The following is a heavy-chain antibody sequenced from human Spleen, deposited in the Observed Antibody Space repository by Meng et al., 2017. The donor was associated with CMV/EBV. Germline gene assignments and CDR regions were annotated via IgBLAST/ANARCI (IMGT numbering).Heavy chain of an antibody. Sequence: GGSLRLSWAASDFTVGSHYMTWVRQASGKGLEWVSIIYSGGATYYADSVEGRFTISRDNSENTVYLQMNSLRAEDTAVYYCARSIAAVYGMDVWGQGTTVTVSS. D-gene: IGHD6-6*01. CDR2: IYSGGAT. J-gene: IGHJ6*02. V-gene: IGHV3-53*01. CDR1: DFTVGSHY. CDR3: ARSIAAVYGMDV.